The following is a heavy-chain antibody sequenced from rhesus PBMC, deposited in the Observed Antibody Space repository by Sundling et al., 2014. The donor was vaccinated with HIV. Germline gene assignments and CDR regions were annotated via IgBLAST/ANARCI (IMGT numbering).Heavy chain of an antibody. CDR3: ARIRFRWDFQDYFDY. CDR2: IYGGDGTT. D-gene: IGHD1-1*01. CDR1: GGSISDNYF. V-gene: IGHV4S9*01. Sequence: QVQLQESGPGLVKPSETLSLTCAVSGGSISDNYFWNWIRQPPGKGLEWIANIYGGDGTTYYNPSLKSRVSISKDTSKNHFSLKLNSVTAADTAVYYCARIRFRWDFQDYFDYWGQGVLVTVSS. J-gene: IGHJ4*01.